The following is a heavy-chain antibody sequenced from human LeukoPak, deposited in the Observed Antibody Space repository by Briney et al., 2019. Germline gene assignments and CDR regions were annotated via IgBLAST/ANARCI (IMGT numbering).Heavy chain of an antibody. D-gene: IGHD3-3*01. CDR1: GFTLKTYG. CDR3: ASLRYLEK. J-gene: IGHJ4*02. CDR2: IRYEGSDK. Sequence: PGGSLRLSCAASGFTLKTYGMHWVRQAPGKGLEWVAFIRYEGSDKYYADSVKGRFTISRDNAKNSLYLQMNSLRVEDTAVYYCASLRYLEKWGQGTLVTVSS. V-gene: IGHV3-30*02.